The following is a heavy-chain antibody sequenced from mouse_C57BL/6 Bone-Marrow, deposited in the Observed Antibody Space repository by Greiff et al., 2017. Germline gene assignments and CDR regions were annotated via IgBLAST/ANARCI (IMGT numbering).Heavy chain of an antibody. D-gene: IGHD2-3*01. Sequence: QVQLQQSGAELVKPGASVKISCKASGYAFSSYWMNWVKQRPGKGLEWIGQIYPGDGDTNYNGKFKGKATLTADKSSSTAYMQLSSLTSEDSAVYFCARTNDGYWHYFAYWGQGNTLTVSS. CDR2: IYPGDGDT. CDR1: GYAFSSYW. V-gene: IGHV1-80*01. J-gene: IGHJ2*01. CDR3: ARTNDGYWHYFAY.